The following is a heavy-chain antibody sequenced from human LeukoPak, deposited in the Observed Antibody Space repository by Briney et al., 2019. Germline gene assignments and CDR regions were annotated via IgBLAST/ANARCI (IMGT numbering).Heavy chain of an antibody. D-gene: IGHD3-22*01. J-gene: IGHJ5*02. CDR1: GFTFSDYY. CDR3: ARGYYYDSSWFDP. V-gene: IGHV3-11*01. Sequence: PGRSLRLSRAASGFTFSDYYISSICPAPRKGLEWVSYISSSGSTIYYADSVKGRFTISRDNAKNSLYLQMNSLRAEDTAVYYCARGYYYDSSWFDPWGQGTLVTVSS. CDR2: ISSSGSTI.